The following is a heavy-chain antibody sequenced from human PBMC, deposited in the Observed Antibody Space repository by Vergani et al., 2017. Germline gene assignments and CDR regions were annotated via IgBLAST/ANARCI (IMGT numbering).Heavy chain of an antibody. Sequence: QLQLQESGPGLVKPSETLSLTCTVSGGSISSSSYYWGWIRQPPWKRLEWIGSNYYSGSTYYNPSLKSRVTISVDTSKNQFSLKLSSVTAADTAVYYCASDTHSGQSADRWGQGILVTVTS. CDR3: ASDTHSGQSADR. CDR2: NYYSGST. V-gene: IGHV4-39*01. CDR1: GGSISSSSYY. J-gene: IGHJ5*02. D-gene: IGHD5-12*01.